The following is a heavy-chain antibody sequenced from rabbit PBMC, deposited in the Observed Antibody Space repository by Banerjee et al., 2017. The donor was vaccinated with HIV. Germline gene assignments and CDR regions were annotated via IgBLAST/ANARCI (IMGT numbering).Heavy chain of an antibody. D-gene: IGHD1-1*01. Sequence: EESGGDLVKPEGSLTLTCKASGFDFSGSYWICWVRQAPGKRPEWIACIYTGSSGNTDYATWAKGRFTISETSSTTVTLQMTTLTAADTATYFCAREYYDMTFNLWGPGTLVTVS. CDR2: IYTGSSGNT. V-gene: IGHV1S45*01. CDR1: GFDFSGSYW. CDR3: AREYYDMTFNL. J-gene: IGHJ4*01.